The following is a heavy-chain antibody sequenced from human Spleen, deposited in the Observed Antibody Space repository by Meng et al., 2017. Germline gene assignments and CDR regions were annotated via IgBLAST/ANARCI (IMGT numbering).Heavy chain of an antibody. D-gene: IGHD3-22*01. CDR1: CGSAISLSYY. Sequence: LLPGPGPGLVRPPETLSLTCSVSCGSAISLSYYWSWVRLPPRKGLEWIGFIYYNGRTNYNPSFESRVTISTDTSKNQFSLKLSSVTAADTAVYYCARSSSYYDGSSGYDFDSWGQGTLVTVSS. J-gene: IGHJ4*02. CDR2: IYYNGRT. CDR3: ARSSSYYDGSSGYDFDS. V-gene: IGHV4-61*01.